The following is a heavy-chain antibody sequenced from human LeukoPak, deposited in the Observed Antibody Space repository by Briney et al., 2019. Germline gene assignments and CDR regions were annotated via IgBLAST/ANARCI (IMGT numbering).Heavy chain of an antibody. J-gene: IGHJ4*02. CDR3: ARGYNWNYEYFDY. Sequence: GGSLRLSCAASGFTFSSYGMHWVRQAPGKGLEWVAFIRYDGSNKYYADSVKGRFTISRDNSKNTLYLQMNSLRAEDTAVYYCARGYNWNYEYFDYWGQGTLVTVSS. V-gene: IGHV3-30*02. CDR2: IRYDGSNK. D-gene: IGHD1-7*01. CDR1: GFTFSSYG.